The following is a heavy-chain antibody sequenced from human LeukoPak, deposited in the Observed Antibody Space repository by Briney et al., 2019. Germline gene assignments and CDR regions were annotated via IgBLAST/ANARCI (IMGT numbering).Heavy chain of an antibody. Sequence: SETLSLTCAVYGGSFSGYYWSWIRQPPGKGLEWIGEINHSGSTNYNPSLKSRVTISVDTSKNQFSLKLSSVTAADTAVYYCARGLRGSPAIVVVPAAPFDYWGQGTLVTVSS. D-gene: IGHD2-2*01. J-gene: IGHJ4*02. CDR2: INHSGST. CDR1: GGSFSGYY. CDR3: ARGLRGSPAIVVVPAAPFDY. V-gene: IGHV4-34*01.